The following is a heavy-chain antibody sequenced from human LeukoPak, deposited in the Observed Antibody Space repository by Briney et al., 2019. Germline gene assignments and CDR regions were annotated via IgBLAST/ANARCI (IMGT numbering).Heavy chain of an antibody. Sequence: PGGSLRLSCKGSGYTFTSYWITWVRQMPGKGLEWMGIIYPGDSDTRYSPSFQGQVTISADKSISTAYLQWSSLKASDTAMYYCARHVPAGNYYYYYGMGVWGQGTTVTVSS. CDR1: GYTFTSYW. J-gene: IGHJ6*02. V-gene: IGHV5-51*01. CDR2: IYPGDSDT. D-gene: IGHD1-1*01. CDR3: ARHVPAGNYYYYYGMGV.